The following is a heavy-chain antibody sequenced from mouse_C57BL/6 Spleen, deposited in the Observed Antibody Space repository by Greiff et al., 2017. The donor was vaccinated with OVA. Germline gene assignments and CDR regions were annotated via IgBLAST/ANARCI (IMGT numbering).Heavy chain of an antibody. V-gene: IGHV5-12*01. CDR2: ISNGGGST. J-gene: IGHJ2*01. Sequence: EVQLVESGGGLVQPGGSLKLSCAASGFTFSDYYIYFFRQTPEKRLSLVAYISNGGGSTYYPDTVKGRFTISRDNAKNTLYLQMSRLKSEDTAMYYCARHLGLRGEDYFDYWGQGTTLTVSS. D-gene: IGHD2-4*01. CDR3: ARHLGLRGEDYFDY. CDR1: GFTFSDYY.